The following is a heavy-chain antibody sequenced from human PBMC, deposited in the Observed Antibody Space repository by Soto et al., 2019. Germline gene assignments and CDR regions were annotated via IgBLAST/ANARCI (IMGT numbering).Heavy chain of an antibody. CDR3: ARAYYTVGFGLDP. CDR2: MYYSGSF. J-gene: IGHJ5*02. Sequence: QVHLQESGPGLVKPSETLSLTCSVSGDSISSGYWTWIRQPPGRGLEWIGYMYYSGSFNYNPSLESRVIISVDTSKNQFSLRLSSVTAADTAVYYCARAYYTVGFGLDPWGQGALVTVSS. CDR1: GDSISSGY. D-gene: IGHD3-10*01. V-gene: IGHV4-59*01.